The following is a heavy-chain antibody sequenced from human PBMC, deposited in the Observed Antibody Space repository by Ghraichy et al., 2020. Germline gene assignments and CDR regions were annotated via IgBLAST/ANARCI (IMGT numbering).Heavy chain of an antibody. CDR2: IYSGGST. CDR1: GFTVSSNY. D-gene: IGHD3-16*02. CDR3: ARAARGITFGGVIVMDYDY. Sequence: LSLTCAASGFTVSSNYMSWVRQAPGKGLEWVSVIYSGGSTFYADSVKGRFTISRDNSKNTLYLQMNSLRAEDTAVYYCARAARGITFGGVIVMDYDYWGQGTLVTVSS. V-gene: IGHV3-66*01. J-gene: IGHJ4*02.